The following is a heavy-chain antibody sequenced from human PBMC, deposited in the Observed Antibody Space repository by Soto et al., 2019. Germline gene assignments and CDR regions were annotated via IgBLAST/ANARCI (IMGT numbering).Heavy chain of an antibody. D-gene: IGHD6-13*01. CDR3: AKGKAAENKFDY. V-gene: IGHV3-23*01. CDR1: GFTFSSYA. CDR2: ISGSGGST. J-gene: IGHJ4*02. Sequence: EVQLLESGGGLVQPGGSLRLSCAASGFTFSSYAMSWVRQAPGKGLEWVSAISGSGGSTYYADSVKGRFTISSDNSKNTLYLQMNSLRAEDTAVSYCAKGKAAENKFDYWGQGTLVTVSS.